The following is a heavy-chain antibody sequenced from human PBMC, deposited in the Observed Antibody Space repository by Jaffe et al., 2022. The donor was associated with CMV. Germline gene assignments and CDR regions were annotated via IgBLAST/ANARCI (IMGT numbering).Heavy chain of an antibody. J-gene: IGHJ6*02. V-gene: IGHV3-30*18. CDR3: AKDRSNSSSWYRKKGSYYYGMDV. D-gene: IGHD6-13*01. Sequence: QVQLVESGGGVVQPGRSLRLSCAASGFTFSSYGMHWVRQAPGKGLEWVAVISYDGSNKYYADSVKGRFTISRDNSKNTLYLQMNSLRAEDTAVYYCAKDRSNSSSWYRKKGSYYYGMDVWGQGTTVTVSS. CDR2: ISYDGSNK. CDR1: GFTFSSYG.